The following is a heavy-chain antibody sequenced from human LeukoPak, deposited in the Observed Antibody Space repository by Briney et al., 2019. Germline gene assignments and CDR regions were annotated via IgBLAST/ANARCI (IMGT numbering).Heavy chain of an antibody. Sequence: SVKVSCKASGGTFSSYAISWVRQAPGQGLEWMGRIIPILGIANYAQKFQGRVTITADKSTSTAYMELSSLRSEDTAVYYCARGLQYDSSGYYPALEYWGQGTLVTVSS. J-gene: IGHJ4*02. CDR3: ARGLQYDSSGYYPALEY. CDR1: GGTFSSYA. CDR2: IIPILGIA. V-gene: IGHV1-69*04. D-gene: IGHD3-22*01.